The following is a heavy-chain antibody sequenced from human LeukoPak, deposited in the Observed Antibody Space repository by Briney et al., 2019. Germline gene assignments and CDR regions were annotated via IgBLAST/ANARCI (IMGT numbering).Heavy chain of an antibody. CDR1: GYTFTSYD. Sequence: ASVKVSCKASGYTFTSYDINWVRQATGQGLEWMGWMNPNSGNTGYAQKLQGRVTMTRNTSISTAYMELSSLRSEDTAVYYCARGQGSSWYGYYYYGMDVWGQGTTVTVSS. D-gene: IGHD6-13*01. CDR3: ARGQGSSWYGYYYYGMDV. V-gene: IGHV1-8*01. CDR2: MNPNSGNT. J-gene: IGHJ6*02.